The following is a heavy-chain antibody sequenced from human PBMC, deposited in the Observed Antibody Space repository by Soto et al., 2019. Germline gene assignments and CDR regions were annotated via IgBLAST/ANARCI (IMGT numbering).Heavy chain of an antibody. CDR2: INPSGGST. V-gene: IGHV1-46*01. J-gene: IGHJ6*02. Sequence: ASVKVSCKASGYTFTSYYMHWVRQAPGQELKRMGIINPSGGSTSYAQKFQGRVTMTRDDSTGTAYMALNSLIFEDIAVYFCARDPLGRRGSQYHHHAMDVWGPGTTVTVSS. CDR1: GYTFTSYY. CDR3: ARDPLGRRGSQYHHHAMDV. D-gene: IGHD3-3*02.